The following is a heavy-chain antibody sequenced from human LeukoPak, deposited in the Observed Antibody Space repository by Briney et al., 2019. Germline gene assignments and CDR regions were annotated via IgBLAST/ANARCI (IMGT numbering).Heavy chain of an antibody. J-gene: IGHJ5*02. CDR2: INHSGST. CDR3: ARDKRRPTMVRGRTYWFDP. D-gene: IGHD3-10*01. CDR1: GGSFSGYY. Sequence: PSETLSLTCAVYGGSFSGYYWSWIRQPPGKGLEWIGEINHSGSTNYNPSLKSRVTISVDTSKNQFSLKLSSVTAADTAVYYCARDKRRPTMVRGRTYWFDPWGRGTLVTVSS. V-gene: IGHV4-34*01.